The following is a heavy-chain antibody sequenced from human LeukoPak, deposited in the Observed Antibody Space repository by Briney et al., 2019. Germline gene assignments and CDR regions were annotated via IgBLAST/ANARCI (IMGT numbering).Heavy chain of an antibody. CDR1: GYTYTSYG. J-gene: IGHJ4*02. Sequence: ASAKVSCKASGYTYTSYGISWVRQAPGQGLEWMGWISAYNGNTNYALKLQGRVTMTTDTSTSTAYMELRSLRSDDTAVYYCARDWDDGCSSTSCPSFDYWGQGTLVTVSS. D-gene: IGHD2-2*01. CDR2: ISAYNGNT. CDR3: ARDWDDGCSSTSCPSFDY. V-gene: IGHV1-18*01.